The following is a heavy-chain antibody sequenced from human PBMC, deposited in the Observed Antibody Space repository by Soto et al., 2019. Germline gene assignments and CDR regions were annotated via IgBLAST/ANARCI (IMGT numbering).Heavy chain of an antibody. Sequence: PGGSLRLSCAASGFAFNTYWMHWVRQAPGRGLVWVSRINGDGSSTNYADSVKGRFTISRDNSKKTLFLQLTSLRVDDTAVYYCVKDLNYDFWSGYNYYALEIWGQGATVTVSS. CDR2: INGDGSST. D-gene: IGHD3-3*01. CDR1: GFAFNTYW. J-gene: IGHJ6*02. CDR3: VKDLNYDFWSGYNYYALEI. V-gene: IGHV3-74*01.